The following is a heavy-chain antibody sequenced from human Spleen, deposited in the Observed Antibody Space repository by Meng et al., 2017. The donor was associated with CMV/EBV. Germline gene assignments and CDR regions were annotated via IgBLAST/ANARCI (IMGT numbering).Heavy chain of an antibody. CDR2: INPSGGST. CDR3: ARGLPYCSSTSCYPSYNWFDP. Sequence: TSYYMHWVRQAPGPGLEWMGIINPSGGSTSYAQKFQGRVTMTRDTSTSTVYMELSSLRSEDTAVYYCARGLPYCSSTSCYPSYNWFDPWGQGTLVTVSS. CDR1: TSYY. J-gene: IGHJ5*02. D-gene: IGHD2-2*01. V-gene: IGHV1-46*01.